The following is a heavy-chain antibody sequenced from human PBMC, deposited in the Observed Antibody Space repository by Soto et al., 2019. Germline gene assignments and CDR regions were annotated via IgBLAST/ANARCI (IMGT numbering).Heavy chain of an antibody. V-gene: IGHV1-69*13. CDR2: IIPIFGTA. CDR1: GVTFSSYA. CDR3: ARDLQGYYFDY. J-gene: IGHJ4*02. Sequence: SVKVSCKASGVTFSSYAISWVRQAPGQGLEWMGGIIPIFGTANYAQKFRGRVTITADESTSTAYMELSSLRSEDTAVYYCARDLQGYYFDYWGQGTLVTVSS.